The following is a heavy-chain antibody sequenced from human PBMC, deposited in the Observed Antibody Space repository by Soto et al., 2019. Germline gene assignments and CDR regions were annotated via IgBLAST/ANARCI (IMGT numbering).Heavy chain of an antibody. CDR2: IIPIFGTA. CDR3: ARAYYYDSSGYYRQYYFDY. D-gene: IGHD3-22*01. J-gene: IGHJ4*02. V-gene: IGHV1-69*01. Sequence: QVQLVQSGAEVKKTGSSVKVSCKASGGTFSSYAISWVRQAPGQGLEWMGGIIPIFGTANYAQKFQGRVTITADESTSTAYMELSSLRSEDTAVYYCARAYYYDSSGYYRQYYFDYWRQGTLVTVSS. CDR1: GGTFSSYA.